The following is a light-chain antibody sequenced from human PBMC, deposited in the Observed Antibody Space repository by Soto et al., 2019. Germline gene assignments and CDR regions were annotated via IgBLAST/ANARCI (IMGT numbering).Light chain of an antibody. CDR3: QSYDSGLSAYV. CDR2: GNT. CDR1: SSNIGAGYD. Sequence: QSVLTQPPSVSGAPGQRVTISCTGNSSNIGAGYDVHWYQQLPGTAPKLLISGNTNRPSGVPDRFSGSKSGTSASLAITGLQAEDEADYYCQSYDSGLSAYVFGTGTKLTVL. J-gene: IGLJ1*01. V-gene: IGLV1-40*01.